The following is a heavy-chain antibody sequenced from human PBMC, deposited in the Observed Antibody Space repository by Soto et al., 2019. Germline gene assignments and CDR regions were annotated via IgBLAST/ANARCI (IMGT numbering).Heavy chain of an antibody. CDR2: VIPMFGTA. CDR3: ARDGRDCSRAYCCSGGWFDP. CDR1: GGTFNNYA. D-gene: IGHD2-15*01. J-gene: IGHJ5*02. V-gene: IGHV1-69*01. Sequence: QGQLVQSGAEVKEPGSSVKVSCMASGGTFNNYAISWVRQAPGQGLEWMGGVIPMFGTANYAPKFQGRVKITADESTTTAYMGLSSLRSDDTAVYYCARDGRDCSRAYCCSGGWFDPCGQGTLVTVSS.